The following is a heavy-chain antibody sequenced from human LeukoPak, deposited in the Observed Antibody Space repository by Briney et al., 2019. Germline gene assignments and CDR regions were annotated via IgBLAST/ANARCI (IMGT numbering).Heavy chain of an antibody. CDR3: ARDDFEYSVHYGMDV. Sequence: SETLSLTCTVSGGSINTYYWSWIRQPPGKGLEWIGYIYNSGSTSYHPSLKSRVTISGDTSKNQFSLKLSSVTAADTAVYYCARDDFEYSVHYGMDVWGQGTTVTVSS. D-gene: IGHD3-9*01. V-gene: IGHV4-59*01. CDR2: IYNSGST. CDR1: GGSINTYY. J-gene: IGHJ6*02.